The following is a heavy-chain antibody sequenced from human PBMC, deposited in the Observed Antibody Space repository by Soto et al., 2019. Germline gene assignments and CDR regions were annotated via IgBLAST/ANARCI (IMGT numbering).Heavy chain of an antibody. CDR2: ISSSSIYI. D-gene: IGHD2-2*01. CDR1: GFTFSSYS. J-gene: IGHJ4*02. Sequence: SLRLSCAASGFTFSSYSMNWVRQAPGKGLEWVSSISSSSIYIYYADSVKGRFTISRDNAKNSLYLQMNSLRAEDTAVYYCARAGRPAAFKGYFDYWGQGTLVTVSS. V-gene: IGHV3-21*01. CDR3: ARAGRPAAFKGYFDY.